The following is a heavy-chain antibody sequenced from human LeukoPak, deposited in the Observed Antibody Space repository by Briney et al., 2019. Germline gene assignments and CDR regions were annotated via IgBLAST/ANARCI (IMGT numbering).Heavy chain of an antibody. V-gene: IGHV3-30*18. J-gene: IGHJ4*02. CDR3: AKDRRPAGWLDYYFDY. CDR2: ISYDESNK. Sequence: GGSLRLSCAASGFTFSSYGMHWVRQAPGKGLEWVAVISYDESNKYYADSVKGRFTISRDNSKNTLYLQMNSLRAEDTAVYYCAKDRRPAGWLDYYFDYWGQGTLVTVSS. D-gene: IGHD5-12*01. CDR1: GFTFSSYG.